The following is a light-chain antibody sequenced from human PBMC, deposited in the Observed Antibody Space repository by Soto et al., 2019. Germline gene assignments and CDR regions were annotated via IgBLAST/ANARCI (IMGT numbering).Light chain of an antibody. CDR1: SSDVGAYNY. CDR2: EVS. V-gene: IGLV2-14*01. J-gene: IGLJ2*01. CDR3: SSYTSSNTLV. Sequence: QSVLTQPASVSGSPGQSITISCTGTSSDVGAYNYVSWYQQHPGKAPKLMIFEVSDRPSGVSNRFSGSKSSNTASLTISGLQAEDEADYYCSSYTSSNTLVFGGGTKLTVL.